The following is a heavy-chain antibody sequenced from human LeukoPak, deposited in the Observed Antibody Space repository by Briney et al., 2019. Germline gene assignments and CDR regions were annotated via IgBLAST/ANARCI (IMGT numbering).Heavy chain of an antibody. CDR2: IKQDGSEK. V-gene: IGHV3-7*01. CDR3: ATYRFLGS. D-gene: IGHD2-2*02. J-gene: IGHJ5*02. Sequence: GGSLRLSCAASGFSFSSYWMNWVRQAPGKGLEWVANIKQDGSEKNYVDSVKGRFTISRDNAKSSLYLQMNSLRAEDTAVYYCATYRFLGSWGQGTLVTVSS. CDR1: GFSFSSYW.